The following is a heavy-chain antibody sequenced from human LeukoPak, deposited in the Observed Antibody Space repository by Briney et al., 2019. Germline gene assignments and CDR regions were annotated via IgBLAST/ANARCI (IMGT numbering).Heavy chain of an antibody. CDR2: ISSSSSTI. D-gene: IGHD5-18*01. J-gene: IGHJ6*02. Sequence: GGSLRLSCAASGFTFSSYSMNWVRQAPGKGLEWVSYISSSSSTIYYADSVKGRFTISRDNAKNSLYLQMNSLRAEDTAVYYCARDTSIQLSSPRRYGMDVWGQGTTVTVSS. CDR3: ARDTSIQLSSPRRYGMDV. CDR1: GFTFSSYS. V-gene: IGHV3-48*01.